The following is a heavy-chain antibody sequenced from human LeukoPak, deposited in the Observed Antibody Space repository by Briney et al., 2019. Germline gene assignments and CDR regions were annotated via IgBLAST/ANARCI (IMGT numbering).Heavy chain of an antibody. D-gene: IGHD2-2*01. CDR1: GGSFSGYC. CDR3: ARRKSRNCSSTSCTSPYYFDY. V-gene: IGHV4-34*01. J-gene: IGHJ4*02. CDR2: INHSGST. Sequence: SETLSLTCAVYGGSFSGYCWSWIRQPPGKGLEWIGEINHSGSTNYNPSLKSRVTISVDTSENQFSLKLSSVTAADTAVYYCARRKSRNCSSTSCTSPYYFDYWGQGTLVTVSS.